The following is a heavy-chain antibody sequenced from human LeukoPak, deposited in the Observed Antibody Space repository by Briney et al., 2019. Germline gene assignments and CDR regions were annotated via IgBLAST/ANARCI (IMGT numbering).Heavy chain of an antibody. Sequence: GGSLRLSCAASGFTFSNYGMSWVRQAPGKGLEWVSGISGSGGSTYYTDSVKGRFTISRGNSKNTLYLQMNSLRAEDTAVYYCAKDAWDIVVVPDAKFDYWGQGTLVTVSS. CDR2: ISGSGGST. J-gene: IGHJ4*02. CDR1: GFTFSNYG. V-gene: IGHV3-23*01. CDR3: AKDAWDIVVVPDAKFDY. D-gene: IGHD2-2*01.